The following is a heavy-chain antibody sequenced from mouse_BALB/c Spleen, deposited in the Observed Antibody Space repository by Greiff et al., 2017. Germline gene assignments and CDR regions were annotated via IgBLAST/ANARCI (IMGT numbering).Heavy chain of an antibody. CDR3: ARSRDRYAWFAY. D-gene: IGHD2-14*01. CDR2: ISYSGST. V-gene: IGHV3-2*02. J-gene: IGHJ3*01. CDR1: GYSITSDYA. Sequence: EVQLQQSGPGLVKPSQSLSLTCTVTGYSITSDYAWNWIRQFPGNKLEWMGYISYSGSTSYNPSLKSRISITRDTSKNQFFLQLNSVTTEDTATYYCARSRDRYAWFAYWGQGTLVTVSA.